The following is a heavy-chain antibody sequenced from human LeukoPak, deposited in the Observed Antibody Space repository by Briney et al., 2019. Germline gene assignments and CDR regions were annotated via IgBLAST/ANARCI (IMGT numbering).Heavy chain of an antibody. CDR1: GYSFTSYW. CDR3: ASKAVAGQLPDDVFDI. J-gene: IGHJ3*02. D-gene: IGHD6-19*01. Sequence: GESLKISCKGSGYSFTSYWIGWVRQMPGKGLEWMGIIYPGDSDTRYSPSFQGQVTISADKSISTAYLQWSSLKASDTAMYYCASKAVAGQLPDDVFDIWGQGTMVTVSS. V-gene: IGHV5-51*01. CDR2: IYPGDSDT.